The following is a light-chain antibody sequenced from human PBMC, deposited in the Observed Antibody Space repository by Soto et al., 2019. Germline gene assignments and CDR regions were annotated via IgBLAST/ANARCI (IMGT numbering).Light chain of an antibody. CDR3: QQYGSSPPT. J-gene: IGKJ1*01. Sequence: EIVLTQSPGTLSLSPGERATLSCRASQSVSSSYFAWYQQKPGQAPMLLIYGASSRATGIPDRFSGSGSGTDFTLTISRLEPEDFAVYYCQQYGSSPPTFGQGTKVEIK. CDR2: GAS. V-gene: IGKV3-20*01. CDR1: QSVSSSY.